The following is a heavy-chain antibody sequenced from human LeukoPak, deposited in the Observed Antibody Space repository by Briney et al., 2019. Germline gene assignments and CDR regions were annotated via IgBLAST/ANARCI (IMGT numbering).Heavy chain of an antibody. D-gene: IGHD3-10*01. CDR2: IFYSGDT. CDR1: GGSISNYY. CDR3: ARRPYGSGSLRYFDY. Sequence: PSETLSLTCSVAGGSISNYYWTWIRQPPGKGLEWIGHIFYSGDTKSNPSLMSRVTISVDTSKNQFSLKLSSVTAADTAVYYCARRPYGSGSLRYFDYWGQGTLVTVSS. V-gene: IGHV4-59*12. J-gene: IGHJ4*02.